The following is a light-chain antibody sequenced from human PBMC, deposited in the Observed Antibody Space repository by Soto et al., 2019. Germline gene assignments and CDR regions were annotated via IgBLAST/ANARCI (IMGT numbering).Light chain of an antibody. CDR2: DDS. Sequence: SYVLTQPPSVSVAPGQTARITCGGKKIGSKSAHWYQQKPGQAPVLVIYDDSDRPSGIPERFSGSNSGNTATLTISRVEAGDEADYYCQVWDGDSDHVVFGGGTKLTVL. V-gene: IGLV3-21*02. J-gene: IGLJ3*02. CDR1: KIGSKS. CDR3: QVWDGDSDHVV.